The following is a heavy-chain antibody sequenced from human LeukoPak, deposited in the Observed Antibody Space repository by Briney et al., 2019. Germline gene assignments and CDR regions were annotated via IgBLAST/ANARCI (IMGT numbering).Heavy chain of an antibody. J-gene: IGHJ5*02. Sequence: SETLSLTCTVSGDSITSSSYFWGWIRQPPGKGLEWIGNIYYDGSTYYNPSLKSRLTISIATSLNQFSLRLSSVTAADTAVYYCARQGFFPNTPLSWGQGTLAIVSS. CDR3: ARQGFFPNTPLS. CDR1: GDSITSSSYF. CDR2: IYYDGST. D-gene: IGHD2-8*01. V-gene: IGHV4-39*01.